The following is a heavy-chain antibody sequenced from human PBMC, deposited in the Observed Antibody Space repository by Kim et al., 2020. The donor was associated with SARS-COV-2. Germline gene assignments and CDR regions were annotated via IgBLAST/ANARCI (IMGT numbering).Heavy chain of an antibody. V-gene: IGHV3-23*01. D-gene: IGHD6-25*01. CDR2: ISPLGDYI. CDR3: VQQNPCKTIAAAGSFDN. J-gene: IGHJ4*02. Sequence: GGSLRLSCAASGFTFSTHALSWVRQDPGKGLEWVSAISPLGDYIYYADSVRGRFTFFRDNSKNMVYLHMNSLRAEETALYYCVQQNPCKTIAAAGSFDNWCQGILVTVSS. CDR1: GFTFSTHA.